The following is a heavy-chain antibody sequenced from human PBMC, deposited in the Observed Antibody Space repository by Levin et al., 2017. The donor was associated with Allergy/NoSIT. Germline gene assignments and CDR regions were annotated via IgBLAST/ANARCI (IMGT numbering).Heavy chain of an antibody. CDR1: GYSFTSYW. J-gene: IGHJ4*02. Sequence: GASVKVSCKGSGYSFTSYWIGWVRQMPGKGLEWMGIIYPGDSDTRYSPSFQGQVTISADKSISTAYLQWSSLKASDTAMYYCARLRSSGWYVFDYWGQGTLVTVSS. CDR2: IYPGDSDT. D-gene: IGHD6-19*01. CDR3: ARLRSSGWYVFDY. V-gene: IGHV5-51*01.